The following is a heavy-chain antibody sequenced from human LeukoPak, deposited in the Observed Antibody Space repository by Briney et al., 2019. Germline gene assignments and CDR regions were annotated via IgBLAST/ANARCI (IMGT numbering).Heavy chain of an antibody. V-gene: IGHV4-59*01. CDR1: GGSISSYY. CDR2: IYYSGST. CDR3: ARVFDSSGGYDY. Sequence: PSETLSLTCTVSGGSISSYYWSWIRQPPGKGLEWFGYIYYSGSTNYNPSLKSRVTISVDTSKNQFSLKLSSVTAADTAVYYCARVFDSSGGYDYWGQGTLVTVSS. J-gene: IGHJ4*02. D-gene: IGHD3-22*01.